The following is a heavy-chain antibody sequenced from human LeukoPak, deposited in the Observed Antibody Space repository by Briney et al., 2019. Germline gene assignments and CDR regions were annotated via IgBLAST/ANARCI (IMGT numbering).Heavy chain of an antibody. D-gene: IGHD3-10*01. J-gene: IGHJ3*02. Sequence: PGGSLRLSCAASGFTFSNYGMHWVRQAPGKGLEWVAVISYDGSNKYYADSVKGRFTISRDNSKNTLYLQMNSLRAEDTAVYYCAKTDSGSYDDAFDIWGQGTMVTVSS. CDR3: AKTDSGSYDDAFDI. CDR2: ISYDGSNK. CDR1: GFTFSNYG. V-gene: IGHV3-30*18.